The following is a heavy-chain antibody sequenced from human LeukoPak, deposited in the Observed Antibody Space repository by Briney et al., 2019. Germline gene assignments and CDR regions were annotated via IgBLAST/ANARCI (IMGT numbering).Heavy chain of an antibody. Sequence: ASVKVSCKASGYSFTNYGITWVRQAPGQGLEWMGWISVYNGNTNYAQKFQGRVTMTTDTSTSTAYMELRSLRSDDTAVYYCARNLWFGESSDAFDMWGQGTMVTVSS. V-gene: IGHV1-18*01. D-gene: IGHD3-10*01. CDR1: GYSFTNYG. CDR2: ISVYNGNT. J-gene: IGHJ3*02. CDR3: ARNLWFGESSDAFDM.